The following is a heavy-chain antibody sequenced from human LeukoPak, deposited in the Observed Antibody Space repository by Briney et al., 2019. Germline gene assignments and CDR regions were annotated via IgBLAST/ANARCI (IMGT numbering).Heavy chain of an antibody. CDR2: IKSKTDGGTT. J-gene: IGHJ4*02. CDR1: GFTFSNYW. V-gene: IGHV3-15*01. Sequence: GGSLRPSCAASGFTFSNYWMNWVRQAPGKGMERVGRIKSKTDGGTTDYAAPVKGRFTISRDDSKNTLYLQMNSLKTEDTAVYYCTTIYDILTGHVDYWGQGTLVTVSS. CDR3: TTIYDILTGHVDY. D-gene: IGHD3-9*01.